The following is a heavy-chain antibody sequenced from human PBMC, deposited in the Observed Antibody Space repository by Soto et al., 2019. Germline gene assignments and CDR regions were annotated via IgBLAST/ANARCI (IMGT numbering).Heavy chain of an antibody. Sequence: QVQRVQSGGGVVQPGGSLRLSCEATGFTFRSHGMHWVRQAPGKGLEWLAVIWYDGSNKYYADSVKGRLTISRDNSKNTLYLQMNSLRAEDTAVYYCARWGDNQRLDSWGQGTLVTVSS. V-gene: IGHV3-33*01. CDR2: IWYDGSNK. J-gene: IGHJ4*02. CDR1: GFTFRSHG. D-gene: IGHD3-16*01. CDR3: ARWGDNQRLDS.